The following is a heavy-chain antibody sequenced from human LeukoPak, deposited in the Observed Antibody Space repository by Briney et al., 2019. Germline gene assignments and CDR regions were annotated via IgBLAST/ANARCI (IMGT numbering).Heavy chain of an antibody. CDR1: GFTFSSYW. Sequence: GGPLRLSCAASGFTFSSYWMSWVRQPPGKGLEWVANIKQDGNEKYYLDSVKGRFTISRDDAKNSLYLQMNSLRAEDTAVYYCATDGSPFDNWGQGTLVTVSS. CDR2: IKQDGNEK. CDR3: ATDGSPFDN. J-gene: IGHJ4*02. V-gene: IGHV3-7*01.